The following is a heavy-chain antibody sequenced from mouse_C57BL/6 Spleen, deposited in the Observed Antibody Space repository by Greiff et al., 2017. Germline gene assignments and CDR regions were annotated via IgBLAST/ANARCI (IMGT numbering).Heavy chain of an antibody. Sequence: EVKLQESGPGLVKPSQSLSLTCSVTGYSITSGYYWNWIRQFPGNKLEWMGYISYDGSNNYNPSLKNRISITRDTSKNQFFLKLNSVTTEDTATYYCASGGIYDYAAWFAYWGQGTLVTVSA. CDR1: GYSITSGYY. J-gene: IGHJ3*01. D-gene: IGHD2-4*01. CDR3: ASGGIYDYAAWFAY. CDR2: ISYDGSN. V-gene: IGHV3-6*01.